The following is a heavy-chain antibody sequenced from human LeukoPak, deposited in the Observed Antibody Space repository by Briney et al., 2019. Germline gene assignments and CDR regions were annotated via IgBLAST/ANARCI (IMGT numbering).Heavy chain of an antibody. J-gene: IGHJ6*02. CDR1: GYTFTSYY. V-gene: IGHV1-46*01. CDR2: INPGGGST. CDR3: AMYSSSWLYYYYGMDV. D-gene: IGHD6-13*01. Sequence: GASVKVSCKASGYTFTSYYMHWVRQAPGQGLEWMGIINPGGGSTSYAQKFQGRVTITRDTSANTAYMELSSLRSEDTAVYYCAMYSSSWLYYYYGMDVWGQGTTVTVSS.